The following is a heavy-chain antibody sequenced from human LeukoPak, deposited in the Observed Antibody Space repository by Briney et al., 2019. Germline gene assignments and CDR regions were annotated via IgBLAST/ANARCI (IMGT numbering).Heavy chain of an antibody. V-gene: IGHV3-23*01. D-gene: IGHD2-2*02. CDR2: ISGSGGST. CDR3: ARGFSSSGVDCSSTSCYKVFYWFDP. J-gene: IGHJ5*02. CDR1: GFTFSSYG. Sequence: PGGTLRLSCAASGFTFSSYGMSWVRQAPGKGLEWVSAISGSGGSTYYADSVKGRFTISRDNSKNTLYLQMNSLRAEDTAVYYCARGFSSSGVDCSSTSCYKVFYWFDPWGQGTLVTVSS.